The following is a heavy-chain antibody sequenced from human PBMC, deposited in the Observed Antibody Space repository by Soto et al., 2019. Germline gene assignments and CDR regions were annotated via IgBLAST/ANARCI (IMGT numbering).Heavy chain of an antibody. V-gene: IGHV2-5*02. CDR1: GFSLSTSGVA. Sequence: QITLKESGPTLVKPTQTLTLTCTFSGFSLSTSGVAVGWIRQPPGKALEWLALIHGDDDKRYSPSLKSRLTTTXXTSKNQVVLPMTNMDPVDTATYYCAHRVRYYGMDVWGQGTTVTVSS. CDR2: IHGDDDK. J-gene: IGHJ6*02. CDR3: AHRVRYYGMDV.